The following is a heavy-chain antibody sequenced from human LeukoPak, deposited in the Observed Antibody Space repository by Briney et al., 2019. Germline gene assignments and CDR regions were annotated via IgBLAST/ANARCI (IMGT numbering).Heavy chain of an antibody. D-gene: IGHD4-17*01. CDR1: GGSISSDDYY. J-gene: IGHJ3*02. CDR2: IYYSGSA. V-gene: IGHV4-30-4*02. CDR3: ARTSNDYGDYTGAFDI. Sequence: SETLSLTCTVSGGSISSDDYYWTWVRQPPVKGLEWIGYIYYSGSAYYNPSLKSRVTISVDMSKNQFSLKLSSVTAADTAVYYCARTSNDYGDYTGAFDIWGQGTMVTVSS.